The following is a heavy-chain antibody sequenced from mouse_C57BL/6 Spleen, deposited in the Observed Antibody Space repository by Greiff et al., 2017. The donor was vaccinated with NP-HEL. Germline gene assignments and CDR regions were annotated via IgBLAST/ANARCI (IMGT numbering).Heavy chain of an antibody. CDR2: IDPENGDT. V-gene: IGHV14-4*01. CDR3: TTFDYDWFAY. D-gene: IGHD2-4*01. Sequence: EVQLVESGAELVRPGASVKLSCTASGFNIKDDYMHWVKQRPEQGLEWIGWIDPENGDTEYASKFQGKATITADTSSNTAYLQLSSLTSEDTAVYYCTTFDYDWFAYWGQGTLVTVSA. J-gene: IGHJ3*01. CDR1: GFNIKDDY.